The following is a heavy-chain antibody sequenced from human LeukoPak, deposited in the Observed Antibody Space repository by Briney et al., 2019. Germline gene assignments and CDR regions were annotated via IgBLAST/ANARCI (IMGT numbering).Heavy chain of an antibody. CDR1: GYTLTELS. V-gene: IGHV1-24*01. CDR3: ASWEENTLGIKNWFDP. Sequence: ASVKVSCKVSGYTLTELSMHWVRQAPGKGLEWMGGFDPEDGETIYAQKFQGRVTMTEDTSTDTAYMELSSLRSEDTAVYYCASWEENTLGIKNWFDPWGQGTLVTVSS. CDR2: FDPEDGET. J-gene: IGHJ5*02. D-gene: IGHD1-26*01.